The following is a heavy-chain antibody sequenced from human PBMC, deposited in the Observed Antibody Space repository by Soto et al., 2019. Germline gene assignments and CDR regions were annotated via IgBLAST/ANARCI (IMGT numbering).Heavy chain of an antibody. Sequence: GGSLRLSCAASGFTFSSYAMSWVRQAPGKGLEWVSAISGSGSSTYYADSVKGRFTISRDNAKNSLYLQMNSLRAEDTALYYCAKDEYYYSRSGYYIFDSWGQGTLVTVSS. V-gene: IGHV3-23*01. CDR3: AKDEYYYSRSGYYIFDS. CDR1: GFTFSSYA. CDR2: ISGSGSST. J-gene: IGHJ4*02. D-gene: IGHD3-22*01.